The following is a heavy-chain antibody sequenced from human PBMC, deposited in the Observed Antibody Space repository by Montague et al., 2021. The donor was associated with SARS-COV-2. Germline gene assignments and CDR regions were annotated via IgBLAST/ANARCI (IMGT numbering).Heavy chain of an antibody. CDR1: GGSISSSNYY. CDR2: IYDSGST. J-gene: IGHJ3*02. D-gene: IGHD5-12*01. CDR3: ARRGRKLLPVATTIGGFDI. V-gene: IGHV4-39*02. Sequence: SETLSLTCTVSGGSISSSNYYQDWIRQPPGKGLEWIGSIYDSGSTYYNPSLKSRVTISVDTSKNHFSLKLSSVTAADTAVYYCARRGRKLLPVATTIGGFDIWGQGTMVTVSS.